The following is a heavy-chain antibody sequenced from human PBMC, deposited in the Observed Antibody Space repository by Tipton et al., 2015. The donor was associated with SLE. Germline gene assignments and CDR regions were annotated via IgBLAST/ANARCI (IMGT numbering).Heavy chain of an antibody. V-gene: IGHV4-39*07. CDR1: GASISNSNYY. CDR2: IYYAGTT. J-gene: IGHJ5*02. D-gene: IGHD1/OR15-1a*01. CDR3: ARAPHQPVTEAGTRGWFDP. Sequence: TLSLTCTVSGASISNSNYYYGWIRQPPGKGLEWIGTIYYAGTTRYNLSLKSRVTISIDTGKNQFSLKLTSITDADTAIYFCARAPHQPVTEAGTRGWFDPWGQGTLVIVSS.